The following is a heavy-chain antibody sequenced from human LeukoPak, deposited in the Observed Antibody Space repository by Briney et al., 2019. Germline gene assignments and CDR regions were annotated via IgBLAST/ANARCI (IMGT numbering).Heavy chain of an antibody. CDR1: GFTFSSYS. CDR3: ARSPIGPYSSSWYTPYYFDY. CDR2: ISSSSSYI. Sequence: PGGSLRLSCAASGFTFSSYSMNWVRQAPGKGLEWVSSISSSSSYIYYADSVKGRFTISRDNAKNSLYLQMNSLRAEDTAVYYCARSPIGPYSSSWYTPYYFDYWGQGTLVTVSS. J-gene: IGHJ4*02. V-gene: IGHV3-21*01. D-gene: IGHD6-13*01.